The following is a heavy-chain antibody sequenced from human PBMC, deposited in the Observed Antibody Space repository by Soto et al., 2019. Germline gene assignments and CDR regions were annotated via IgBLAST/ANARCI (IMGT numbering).Heavy chain of an antibody. V-gene: IGHV4-4*02. J-gene: IGHJ4*02. Sequence: QVQLQESGPGLVKPSGTLSLACSVSGGSISSSNWWGWVRQPPGKGLEWIGEISHTGGTNQNPSLMSRVTLSVDKSKHQFSLKLTSLTAADTAVYYCARIGWYDSGADWGQGTLVTVSS. CDR1: GGSISSSNW. D-gene: IGHD6-19*01. CDR2: ISHTGGT. CDR3: ARIGWYDSGAD.